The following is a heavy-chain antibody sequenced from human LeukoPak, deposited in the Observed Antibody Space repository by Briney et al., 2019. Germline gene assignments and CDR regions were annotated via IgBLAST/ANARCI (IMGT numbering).Heavy chain of an antibody. Sequence: GASVKVSCKASGYTFTSYYMHWVRQAPGQGLEWMGIINPSGGSTSYAQKFQGRVTITADKSTSTAYMEPSSLRSEDTAVYYCEWGGLETGSYPEYYYMDVWGKGTTVTVSS. V-gene: IGHV1-46*01. J-gene: IGHJ6*03. CDR2: INPSGGST. CDR3: EWGGLETGSYPEYYYMDV. CDR1: GYTFTSYY. D-gene: IGHD3-10*01.